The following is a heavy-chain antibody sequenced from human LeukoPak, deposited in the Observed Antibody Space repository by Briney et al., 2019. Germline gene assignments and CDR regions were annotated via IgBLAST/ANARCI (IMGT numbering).Heavy chain of an antibody. CDR1: GVSINNDY. D-gene: IGHD5-24*01. CDR2: IYYRGTT. CDR3: ARRRWQHSYNTFDI. J-gene: IGHJ3*02. V-gene: IGHV4-59*01. Sequence: SETLSLTCTVSGVSINNDYWSWIRQPPGKGLEWIGYIYYRGTTDYNSSLKSRVTISIDTSRNQFSLKLNSVTAADTAVYYCARRRWQHSYNTFDIWGQGTMVTVSS.